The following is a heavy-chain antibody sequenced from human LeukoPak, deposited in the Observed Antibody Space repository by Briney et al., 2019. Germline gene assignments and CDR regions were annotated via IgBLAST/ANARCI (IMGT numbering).Heavy chain of an antibody. V-gene: IGHV3-74*01. D-gene: IGHD3-22*01. CDR2: INSDGSST. CDR1: GFTFSSYW. Sequence: GGSLRLSCAASGFTFSSYWMHWVRQAPGKGLVWVSRINSDGSSTRYADSVKGRFTISRDNAKNSLYLQMNSLRAEDTAVYYCARVLHRRNYDSSVYYGYWGQGTLVTVSS. J-gene: IGHJ4*02. CDR3: ARVLHRRNYDSSVYYGY.